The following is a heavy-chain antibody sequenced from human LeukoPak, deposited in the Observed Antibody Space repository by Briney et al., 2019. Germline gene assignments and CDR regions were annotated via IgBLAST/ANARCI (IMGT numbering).Heavy chain of an antibody. J-gene: IGHJ4*02. CDR3: ARDWDSSGPYYFDY. CDR1: GFTFSSYS. D-gene: IGHD6-19*01. Sequence: GGSLRLSCAASGFTFSSYSMNWVRQAPGKGLEWVSSISSSSRYIYYADSVKGRFTISRDNAKNSLYLQMNSLRAEDTAVYYCARDWDSSGPYYFDYWGQGTLVTVSS. CDR2: ISSSSRYI. V-gene: IGHV3-21*01.